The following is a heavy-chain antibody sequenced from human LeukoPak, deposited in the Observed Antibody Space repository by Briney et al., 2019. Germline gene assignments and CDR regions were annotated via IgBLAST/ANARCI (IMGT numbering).Heavy chain of an antibody. CDR2: ISGSGGST. V-gene: IGHV3-23*01. Sequence: QTGGSLRLSCAASGFTFSSYAMSWVRQAPGKGLEWVSAISGSGGSTYYADSVKGRFTISRGNSKNTLYLQMNSLRAEDTAIYYCAKASSGTSSASSNWGQGTLVTVSS. CDR3: AKASSGTSSASSN. D-gene: IGHD6-19*01. J-gene: IGHJ4*02. CDR1: GFTFSSYA.